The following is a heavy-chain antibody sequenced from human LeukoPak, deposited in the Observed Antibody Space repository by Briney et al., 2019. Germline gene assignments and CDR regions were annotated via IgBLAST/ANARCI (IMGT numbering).Heavy chain of an antibody. CDR3: ARALGIAVAGIDY. D-gene: IGHD6-19*01. V-gene: IGHV3-30-3*01. CDR2: ISYDGSNK. Sequence: GGSLRLSCAASGFTLSSYWMSWVRQAPGKGLEWVAVISYDGSNKYYADSVKGRFTISRDNSKNTLYLQMNSLRAEDTAVYYCARALGIAVAGIDYWGQGTLVTVSS. J-gene: IGHJ4*02. CDR1: GFTLSSYW.